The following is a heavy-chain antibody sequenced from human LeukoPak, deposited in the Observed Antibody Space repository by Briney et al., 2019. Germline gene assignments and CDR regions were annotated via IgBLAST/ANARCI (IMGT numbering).Heavy chain of an antibody. CDR1: GGSISSYY. V-gene: IGHV4-4*07. J-gene: IGHJ5*02. Sequence: SETLSLTCTVSGGSISSYYWSWIRQPAGKGLEWIGRIYTSGSTNYNPSLKSRVTMSVDTSKNQFSLKLSSVTAADTAVYYCARQGYDFWSGTFGWWFDPWGQGTLVTVSS. CDR2: IYTSGST. D-gene: IGHD3-3*01. CDR3: ARQGYDFWSGTFGWWFDP.